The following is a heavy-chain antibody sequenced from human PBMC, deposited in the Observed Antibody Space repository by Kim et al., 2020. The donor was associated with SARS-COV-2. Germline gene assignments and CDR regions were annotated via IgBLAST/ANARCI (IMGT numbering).Heavy chain of an antibody. V-gene: IGHV4-61*08. D-gene: IGHD3-3*01. Sequence: SETLSLTCTVSGGSVSSVDYSWSWLRQPPGKGLEWIGYIYNSGSTKYNPSLKSRVTISVDTSRNQFSLRLTSVTAADTAVYYCARGVFGVVIIPYYFYYMDVWAKGTTITGSS. J-gene: IGHJ6*03. CDR1: GGSVSSVDYS. CDR3: ARGVFGVVIIPYYFYYMDV. CDR2: IYNSGST.